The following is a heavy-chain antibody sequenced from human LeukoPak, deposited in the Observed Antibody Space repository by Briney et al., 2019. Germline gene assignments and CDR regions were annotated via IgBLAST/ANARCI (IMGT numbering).Heavy chain of an antibody. CDR3: ARGRLPTDP. V-gene: IGHV4-34*01. CDR1: GGSFSGYY. Sequence: PSETLSLTCAVYGGSFSGYYWSWIRQPPGKGLEWIGEINHSGSTHYNPSLKSRVTISVDTSKNQFSLKVSSVTAADTAVYYCARGRLPTDPWGQGTLVPVSS. J-gene: IGHJ5*02. CDR2: INHSGST. D-gene: IGHD2-15*01.